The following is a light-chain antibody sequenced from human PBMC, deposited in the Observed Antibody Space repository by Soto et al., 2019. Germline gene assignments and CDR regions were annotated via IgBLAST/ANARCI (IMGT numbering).Light chain of an antibody. CDR1: SSDFGAYNS. CDR2: KGT. CDR3: CSSAPESTYV. J-gene: IGLJ1*01. Sequence: QSALAQPAGVSGSPGPCITSSCAGTSSDFGAYNSDSWYQQHPHRAPQVIIYKGTQRPSGVSNRFSGSTSGNAASLTISALQADDEADYFCCSSAPESTYVFGTGTMVTVL. V-gene: IGLV2-23*01.